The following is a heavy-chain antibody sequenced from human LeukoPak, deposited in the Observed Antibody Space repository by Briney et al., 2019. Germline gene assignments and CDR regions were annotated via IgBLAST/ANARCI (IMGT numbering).Heavy chain of an antibody. CDR1: GFTFATYT. D-gene: IGHD4-17*01. V-gene: IGHV3-23*01. J-gene: IGHJ4*02. CDR3: AKGDTVTSNFDY. Sequence: HPGGSLRLSCAASGFTFATYTMNWVRQAPGKGLEWVSAITGNGGTTYHADSVKGRFTISRDNSKNTLYLQMNSLRVEDTAVYYCAKGDTVTSNFDYWGQGTLVTVFS. CDR2: ITGNGGTT.